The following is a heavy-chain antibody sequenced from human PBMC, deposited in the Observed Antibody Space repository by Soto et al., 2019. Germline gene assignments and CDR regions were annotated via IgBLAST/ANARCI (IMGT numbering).Heavy chain of an antibody. CDR1: GFIVTSNY. J-gene: IGHJ4*02. CDR2: IYSDGTT. CDR3: ARGGPGASSGLFEY. D-gene: IGHD3-10*01. V-gene: IGHV3-53*01. Sequence: GGSLRLSCAAYGFIVTSNYMSWVHQAPGKGLEWVSVIYSDGTTNYAESVKGRFTISRDNSKNTVYLQMNSLRAEDTAVYYCARGGPGASSGLFEYWGQGTLVTVSS.